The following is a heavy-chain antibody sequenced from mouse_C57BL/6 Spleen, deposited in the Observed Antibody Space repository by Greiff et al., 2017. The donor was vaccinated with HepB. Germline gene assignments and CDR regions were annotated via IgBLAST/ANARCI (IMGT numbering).Heavy chain of an antibody. CDR2: IYPGDGDT. D-gene: IGHD1-1*01. J-gene: IGHJ4*01. CDR3: ARSYYGSSHAMDY. V-gene: IGHV1-82*01. Sequence: VKLVESGPELVKPGASVKISCKASGYAFSSSWMNWVKQRPGKGLEWIGRIYPGDGDTNYNGKFKGKATLTADKSSSTAYMQLSSLTSEDSAVYFCARSYYGSSHAMDYWGQGTSVTVSS. CDR1: GYAFSSSW.